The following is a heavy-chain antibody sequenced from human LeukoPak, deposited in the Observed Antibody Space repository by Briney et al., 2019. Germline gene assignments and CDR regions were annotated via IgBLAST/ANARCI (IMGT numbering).Heavy chain of an antibody. D-gene: IGHD3-22*01. CDR2: IKHNGGEK. Sequence: GGSLRLSCAASGFTFSSKYMSWVRQAPGKGLEWVASIKHNGGEKYYVDSVKGRFTISRDNAKNSLYLEMSSLRVEDTAVYYCARDRGWRTSGYYLYHFDYWGQGTLVTFAS. V-gene: IGHV3-7*01. CDR1: GFTFSSKY. J-gene: IGHJ4*02. CDR3: ARDRGWRTSGYYLYHFDY.